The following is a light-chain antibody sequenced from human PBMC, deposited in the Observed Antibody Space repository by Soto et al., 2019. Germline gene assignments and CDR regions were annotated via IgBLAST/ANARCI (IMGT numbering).Light chain of an antibody. CDR3: QHYNSNSGA. J-gene: IGKJ1*01. CDR2: NAS. Sequence: DVQMTQSPSSLSASVGDRVTITCRASEVIGTYLDWYQQKPGKAPKLLIYNASTLKSGVPSRFSGSGSGTEFTLTISSLQPDDFATYYCQHYNSNSGAFGQGTKVDIK. V-gene: IGKV1-5*03. CDR1: EVIGTY.